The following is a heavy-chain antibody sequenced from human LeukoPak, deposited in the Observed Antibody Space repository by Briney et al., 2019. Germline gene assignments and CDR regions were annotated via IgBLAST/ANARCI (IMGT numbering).Heavy chain of an antibody. CDR3: AKVRTPGTSYFGS. J-gene: IGHJ4*02. D-gene: IGHD1-1*01. Sequence: GGSLRLSCAASGFSFSNYGMHWVRQAPGKGLEWVAFIWYDGSQEYYADSVKGRFTISRDNSKNTLYLQMNSLRPDDTAVYYCAKVRTPGTSYFGSWGQGTLVTVSS. CDR1: GFSFSNYG. CDR2: IWYDGSQE. V-gene: IGHV3-30*02.